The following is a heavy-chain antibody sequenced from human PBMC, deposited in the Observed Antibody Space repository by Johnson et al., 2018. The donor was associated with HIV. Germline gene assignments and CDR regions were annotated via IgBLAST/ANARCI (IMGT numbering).Heavy chain of an antibody. Sequence: VQLVESGGGLVKPGGSLRLSCAASGFTFSNAWMTWVRQAPGKGLEWVGRIKSKNDGGTTDYAALVKGRFTISRDDSKNTLYRQMNSLKTEDTAVYHCATDALVDPDAFDLLCQGTSVSVSS. CDR3: ATDALVDPDAFDL. CDR2: IKSKNDGGTT. CDR1: GFTFSNAW. V-gene: IGHV3-15*01. D-gene: IGHD3-10*01. J-gene: IGHJ3*01.